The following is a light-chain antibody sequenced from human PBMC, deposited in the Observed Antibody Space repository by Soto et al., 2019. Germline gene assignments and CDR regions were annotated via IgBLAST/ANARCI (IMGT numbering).Light chain of an antibody. CDR3: KQYDNLPWT. CDR2: DAS. J-gene: IGKJ1*01. CDR1: QDISNY. Sequence: DIQMTQSPSSLSASVGDRVTITCQASQDISNYLNWYQQKPGKAPKLLIYDASNLETGVPSRFSESESGTNFTSTISTLQPEDIEKYYCKQYDNLPWTFGQGTKVKIK. V-gene: IGKV1-33*01.